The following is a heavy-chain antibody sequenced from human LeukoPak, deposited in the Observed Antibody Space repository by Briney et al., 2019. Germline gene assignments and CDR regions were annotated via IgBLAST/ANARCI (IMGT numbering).Heavy chain of an antibody. CDR2: ISDSGGNT. CDR1: GFTFSSYA. D-gene: IGHD3-22*01. J-gene: IGHJ4*02. V-gene: IGHV3-23*01. Sequence: GGSLRLSCAASGFTFSSYAMSWVRQAPGKGLEWVSAISDSGGNTYYADSVKGRFTISRDNSKNTLYLQMNSLRAEDTAVYYCAKDAAYYYDSSGYFDYWGQGTLVTVSS. CDR3: AKDAAYYYDSSGYFDY.